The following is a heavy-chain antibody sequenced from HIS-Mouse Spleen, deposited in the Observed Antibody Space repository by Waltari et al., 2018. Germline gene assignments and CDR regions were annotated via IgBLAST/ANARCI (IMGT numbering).Heavy chain of an antibody. V-gene: IGHV3-30*18. D-gene: IGHD4-17*01. Sequence: QVQLVESGGGVVQPGRSLRLSCAASGFTFSSYGTHWVRQAPGKGLEWVAVISYDGSNKYYADSVKGRFTISRDNSKNTLYLQMNSLRAEDTAVYYCAKGHVGGYGDYLDYWGQGTLVTVSS. CDR2: ISYDGSNK. J-gene: IGHJ4*02. CDR3: AKGHVGGYGDYLDY. CDR1: GFTFSSYG.